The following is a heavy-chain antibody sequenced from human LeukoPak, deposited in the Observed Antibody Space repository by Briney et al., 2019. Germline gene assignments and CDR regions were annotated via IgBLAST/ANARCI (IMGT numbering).Heavy chain of an antibody. J-gene: IGHJ5*02. CDR2: IYTSGST. V-gene: IGHV4-59*10. CDR3: ARDPGIGYCSGGSCYSSLNNWFDP. CDR1: GGSFSGYY. D-gene: IGHD2-15*01. Sequence: SETLSLTCAVYGGSFSGYYWSWIRQPPGKGLEWIGRIYTSGSTNYNPSLKSRVTMSVDTSKNQFSLKLSSVTAADTAVYYCARDPGIGYCSGGSCYSSLNNWFDPWGQGTLVTVSS.